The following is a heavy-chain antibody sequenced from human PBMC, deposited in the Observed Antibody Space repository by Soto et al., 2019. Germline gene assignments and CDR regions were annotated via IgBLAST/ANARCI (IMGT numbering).Heavy chain of an antibody. CDR2: IDPTDSYT. D-gene: IGHD5-18*01. CDR3: ARSPGYSYGKPDY. CDR1: GYSFSSFTSYW. J-gene: IGHJ4*02. V-gene: IGHV5-10-1*01. Sequence: VESLKISCNGSGYSFSSFTSYWISWVRQMPGKGLEWMGRIDPTDSYTHYSPSFQGHVTISVDKSISTAYLQMNSLRAEDTAVYYCARSPGYSYGKPDYWGQGTLVTVSS.